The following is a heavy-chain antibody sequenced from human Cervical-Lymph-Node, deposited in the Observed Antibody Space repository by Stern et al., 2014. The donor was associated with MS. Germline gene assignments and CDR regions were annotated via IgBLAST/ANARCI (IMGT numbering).Heavy chain of an antibody. Sequence: EVQLVESGPEVKRPGESLKSSCQASGYTFTSYWIGWVRQMPGKGLEGIAIIFPGGSDIRSSPSFQGQVTISADKSSSTAYLQWNNLKASDTAIYYCARQRYFDYWGQGTLVTVSS. CDR1: GYTFTSYW. CDR2: IFPGGSDI. CDR3: ARQRYFDY. J-gene: IGHJ4*02. V-gene: IGHV5-51*01.